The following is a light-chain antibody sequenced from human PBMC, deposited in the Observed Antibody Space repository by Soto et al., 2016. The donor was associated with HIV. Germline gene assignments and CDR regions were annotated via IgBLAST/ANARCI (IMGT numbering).Light chain of an antibody. CDR2: DDS. Sequence: SYELTQSPSVSVAPGNTARITCGGNNIGSESVHWYQQKLGQAPVLVVYDDSDRPSGIPKRFSGSNSGNTATLTISRVEVGDEADYYCQVWYSSRYPVVFGGGTKLTVL. CDR3: QVWYSSRYPVV. CDR1: NIGSES. V-gene: IGLV3-21*01. J-gene: IGLJ2*01.